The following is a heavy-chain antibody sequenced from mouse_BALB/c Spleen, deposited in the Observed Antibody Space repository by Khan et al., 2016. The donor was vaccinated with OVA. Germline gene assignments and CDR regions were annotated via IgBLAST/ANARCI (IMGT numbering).Heavy chain of an antibody. CDR3: ARGFYGDPFAY. Sequence: EVELVESGGDSVKPGGSLKLSCAASGFTFSDYYMYWVRQTPEKRLEWVATISDGGGYTYYVDSVQGRFTISRDDAKNNLYLQMSRLKSEDTAMYYCARGFYGDPFAYWGQGTLVTVSA. CDR1: GFTFSDYY. V-gene: IGHV5-4*02. D-gene: IGHD2-13*01. CDR2: ISDGGGYT. J-gene: IGHJ3*01.